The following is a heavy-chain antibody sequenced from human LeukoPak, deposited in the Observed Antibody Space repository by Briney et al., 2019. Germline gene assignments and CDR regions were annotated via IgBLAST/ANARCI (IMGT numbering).Heavy chain of an antibody. Sequence: GGSLRLSCAASGFTFSTYWMHWVRQAPGKGLVWVSRISSDGISTDYADSVKGRFTISRDDSKNTLYLQMNSLKTDDTAVYYCTTELYCGGDCYPGAWGQGTLVTVSS. D-gene: IGHD2-21*02. CDR2: ISSDGIST. J-gene: IGHJ5*02. CDR3: TTELYCGGDCYPGA. V-gene: IGHV3-74*01. CDR1: GFTFSTYW.